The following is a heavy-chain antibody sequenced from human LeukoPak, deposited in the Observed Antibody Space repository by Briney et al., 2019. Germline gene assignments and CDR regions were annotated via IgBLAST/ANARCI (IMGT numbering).Heavy chain of an antibody. Sequence: PSETLSLTYTVSGGSISSYYWSWIRQPPGKGLEWIGYIYYSGSTNHNPSLKSRVTISVDTSKNQFSLKLSSVTAADTAVYYCARQRGYSYGPYYFDYWGQGTLVTVSS. CDR2: IYYSGST. J-gene: IGHJ4*02. CDR1: GGSISSYY. D-gene: IGHD5-18*01. V-gene: IGHV4-59*01. CDR3: ARQRGYSYGPYYFDY.